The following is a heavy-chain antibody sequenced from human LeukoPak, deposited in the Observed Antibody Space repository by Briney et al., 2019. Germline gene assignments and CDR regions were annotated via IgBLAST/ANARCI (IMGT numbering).Heavy chain of an antibody. D-gene: IGHD3-22*01. CDR3: ARDRGYYDSSPDAFDI. Sequence: ASVKVSCKASGGTFSSYAISWVRQAPGQGLEWMGGIIPIFGTANYAQNLQGRVTMTTDTPTTTAYMELRSLRSDDTATYYCARDRGYYDSSPDAFDIWGQGTMVTVSS. CDR1: GGTFSSYA. V-gene: IGHV1-69*05. CDR2: IIPIFGTA. J-gene: IGHJ3*02.